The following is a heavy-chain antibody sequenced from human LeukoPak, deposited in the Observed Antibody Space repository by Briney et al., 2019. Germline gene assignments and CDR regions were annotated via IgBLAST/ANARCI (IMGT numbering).Heavy chain of an antibody. J-gene: IGHJ1*01. CDR2: INQDGSEK. CDR1: GFSFSIFT. V-gene: IGHV3-7*01. Sequence: PGGSLRLSCVASGFSFSIFTMSWVRQGPGQGLEWVATINQDGSEKHFADSVKGRFTISRDNAMNSLLLQMVSLRVEDTAVYFCVRDGCVATTCATMGGFNHWAQGTLVTVSS. D-gene: IGHD1-26*01. CDR3: VRDGCVATTCATMGGFNH.